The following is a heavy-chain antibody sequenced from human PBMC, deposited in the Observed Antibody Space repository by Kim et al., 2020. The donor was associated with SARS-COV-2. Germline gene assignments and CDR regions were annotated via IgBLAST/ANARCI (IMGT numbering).Heavy chain of an antibody. J-gene: IGHJ4*02. D-gene: IGHD3-10*01. CDR3: ARDLGGYFDY. CDR2: I. Sequence: INHRDSGEDRFTISRDKAKTSLYLQMNSLRAEDTAVYYCARDLGGYFDYWGQGTLVTVSS. V-gene: IGHV3-11*06.